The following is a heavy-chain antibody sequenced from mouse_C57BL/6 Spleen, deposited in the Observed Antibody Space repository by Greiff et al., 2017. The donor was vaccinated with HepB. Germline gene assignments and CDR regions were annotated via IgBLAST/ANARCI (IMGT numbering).Heavy chain of an antibody. CDR3: ANWDSYFDY. V-gene: IGHV1-82*01. J-gene: IGHJ2*01. D-gene: IGHD4-1*01. CDR1: GYAFSSSW. CDR2: IYPGDGDT. Sequence: VKLMESGPELVKPGASVKISCKASGYAFSSSWMNWVKQRPGKGLEWIGRIYPGDGDTNYNGKFKGKATLTADKSSSTAYMQLSSLTSEDSAVYFCANWDSYFDYWGQGTTLTVSS.